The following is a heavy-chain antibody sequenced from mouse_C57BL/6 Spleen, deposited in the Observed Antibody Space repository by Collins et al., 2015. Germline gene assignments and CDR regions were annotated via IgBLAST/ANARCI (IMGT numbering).Heavy chain of an antibody. D-gene: IGHD1-3*01. CDR2: IYPGSGST. CDR1: GYTFTNYW. J-gene: IGHJ4*01. Sequence: VQLQQPGAELVKPGASVKMSCKASGYTFTNYWITWVKQRPGQGLEWIGDIYPGSGSTTYNEKFKSKATLTVDTSSSTAYMQLSSLTSEDSAVYYCASIFYYALDYWGQGTSVTVSS. V-gene: IGHV1-55*01. CDR3: ASIFYYALDY.